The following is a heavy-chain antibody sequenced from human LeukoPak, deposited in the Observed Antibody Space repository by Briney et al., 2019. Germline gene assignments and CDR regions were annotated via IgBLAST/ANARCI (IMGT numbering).Heavy chain of an antibody. CDR2: ISGSGGCT. J-gene: IGHJ3*02. D-gene: IGHD2-15*01. Sequence: PGGSLRLSCAASGFTFSSYAMSWVRQAPGKGLEWVSPISGSGGCTYYADSVKGRFTISRDNSKNTLYLQMNSLRAEDTAVYYCAKKLLPNCSGGSCYHDAFDIWGQGTMVTVSS. CDR1: GFTFSSYA. CDR3: AKKLLPNCSGGSCYHDAFDI. V-gene: IGHV3-23*01.